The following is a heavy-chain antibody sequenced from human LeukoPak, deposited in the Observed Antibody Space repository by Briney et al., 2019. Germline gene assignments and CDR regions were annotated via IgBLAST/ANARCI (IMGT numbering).Heavy chain of an antibody. CDR1: GYSFSNYC. CDR2: IYPGDDET. CDR3: AIPPGYCGNDCSFDH. Sequence: AESLKISCEGSGYSFSNYCFGWGRQMPGKGLEGRGIIYPGDDETKYSPSFQSLVTISVDKSINTAYLQWSSLKASDTAMYYCAIPPGYCGNDCSFDHWGQGTLVTVSS. D-gene: IGHD2-21*02. J-gene: IGHJ4*02. V-gene: IGHV5-51*01.